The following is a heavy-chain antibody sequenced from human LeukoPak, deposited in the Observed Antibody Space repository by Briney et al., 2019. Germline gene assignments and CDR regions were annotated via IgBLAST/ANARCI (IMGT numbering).Heavy chain of an antibody. D-gene: IGHD3-16*02. CDR1: GGSFSGYY. V-gene: IGHV4-34*01. CDR3: ARGYYGYIWGSYRPLPFDY. CDR2: INHSGST. J-gene: IGHJ4*02. Sequence: SETLSLTCAVYGGSFSGYYWSWIRQPPGKGLEWIGEINHSGSTNYNPSLKSRVTMSVDTSKNQFSLKLSSVTAADTAVYYCARGYYGYIWGSYRPLPFDYWGQGTLVTVSS.